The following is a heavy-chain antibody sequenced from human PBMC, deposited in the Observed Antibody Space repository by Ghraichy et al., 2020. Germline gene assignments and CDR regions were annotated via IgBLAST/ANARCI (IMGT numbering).Heavy chain of an antibody. D-gene: IGHD2-21*02. V-gene: IGHV3-15*01. CDR2: IKRRIDGGTT. J-gene: IGHJ4*02. CDR3: TTDLDDPVTNRLVTYSFAY. Sequence: GGSLRLSCAVSGFTFSNAWMTWVRQAPGKGLELVGRIKRRIDGGTTDYAAHVKGRFTITRDDSTNTLYLQLDSLKTEDTAMYYCTTDLDDPVTNRLVTYSFAYWGKGALVTVS. CDR1: GFTFSNAW.